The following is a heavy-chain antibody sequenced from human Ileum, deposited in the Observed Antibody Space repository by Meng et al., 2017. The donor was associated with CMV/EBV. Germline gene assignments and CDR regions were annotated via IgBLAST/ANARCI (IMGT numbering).Heavy chain of an antibody. J-gene: IGHJ5*02. D-gene: IGHD2-15*01. V-gene: IGHV3-7*01. CDR1: GFAFSNYW. Sequence: GESLKISCEGSGFAFSNYWMGWLRQAPGKGLEWVANIKPDGTEKHYVDSVRGRFTISRDNAKNSLYLQMNSLRHDDMAVYFCTKDGEGISVSWGLGTLVTVSS. CDR2: IKPDGTEK. CDR3: TKDGEGISVS.